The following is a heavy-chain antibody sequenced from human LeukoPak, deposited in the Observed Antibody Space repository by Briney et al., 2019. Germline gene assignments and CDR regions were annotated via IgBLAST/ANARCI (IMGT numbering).Heavy chain of an antibody. CDR3: AREEYDSSGYYYGY. CDR2: INHSGST. CDR1: GGSFSGYY. D-gene: IGHD3-22*01. V-gene: IGHV4-34*01. J-gene: IGHJ4*02. Sequence: SETLSLTCAVYGGSFSGYYWSWIRQPPGKGLEWIGGINHSGSTNYNPSLKSRVTISVDTSKNQFSLKLSSVTAADTAVYYCAREEYDSSGYYYGYWSQGTLVTVSS.